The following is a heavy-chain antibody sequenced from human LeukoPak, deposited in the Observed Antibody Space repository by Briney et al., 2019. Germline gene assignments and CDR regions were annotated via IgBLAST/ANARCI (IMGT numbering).Heavy chain of an antibody. J-gene: IGHJ2*01. V-gene: IGHV4-59*08. Sequence: SETLSLTCTVSGGSISSYYWSWIRQPPGKGLEWIGYIYYSGSTNYNPSLKSRVTISVDTSKNQFSLKLSSVTAADTAVYYCARGRAGSGRYFDLWGRGTLVTVSS. CDR1: GGSISSYY. D-gene: IGHD6-19*01. CDR3: ARGRAGSGRYFDL. CDR2: IYYSGST.